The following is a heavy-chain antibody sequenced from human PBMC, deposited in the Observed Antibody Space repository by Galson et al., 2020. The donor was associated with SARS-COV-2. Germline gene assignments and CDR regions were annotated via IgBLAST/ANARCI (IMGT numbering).Heavy chain of an antibody. Sequence: SQTLSLTCAISGDSVSSNSAAWNWIRQSPSRGLEWLGRTYYRSKWYNDYAVSVKSRITINPDTSKNQFSLQLNSVTPEDTAVYYCARDRVPHPGIAVAGNFDYWGQGTLVTVSS. D-gene: IGHD6-19*01. V-gene: IGHV6-1*01. CDR3: ARDRVPHPGIAVAGNFDY. CDR2: TYYRSKWYN. CDR1: GDSVSSNSAA. J-gene: IGHJ4*02.